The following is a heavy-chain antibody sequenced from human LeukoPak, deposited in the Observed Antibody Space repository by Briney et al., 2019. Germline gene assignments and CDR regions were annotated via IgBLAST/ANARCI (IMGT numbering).Heavy chain of an antibody. CDR3: ARDLYDFWSGSLPGGY. CDR1: GFTFSSYA. Sequence: GGSLRLSCAASGFTFSSYAMHWVRQAPGKGLEWVALISYDGSNKYFADSVKGRFTISRDNSKNTLYLQMNSLRAEDTAVYYCARDLYDFWSGSLPGGYWGQGTLVTVSS. D-gene: IGHD3-3*01. V-gene: IGHV3-30*04. CDR2: ISYDGSNK. J-gene: IGHJ4*02.